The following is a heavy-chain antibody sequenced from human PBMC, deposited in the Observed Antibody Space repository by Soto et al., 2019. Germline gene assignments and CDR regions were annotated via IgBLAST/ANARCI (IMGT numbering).Heavy chain of an antibody. CDR3: ARRGGSSRWVGYGMDV. CDR2: INHSGST. J-gene: IGHJ6*02. Sequence: PSETLSLTCAVYGGSFSGYYWSWIRQPPGKGLEWIGEINHSGSTNYNPSLKSRVTISVDTSKNQFSLKLSSVTAADTAVYYCARRGGSSRWVGYGMDVWGQGTTVTVSS. D-gene: IGHD2-15*01. CDR1: GGSFSGYY. V-gene: IGHV4-34*01.